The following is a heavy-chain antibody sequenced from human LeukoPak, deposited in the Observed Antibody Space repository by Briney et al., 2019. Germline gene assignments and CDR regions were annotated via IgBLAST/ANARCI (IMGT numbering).Heavy chain of an antibody. D-gene: IGHD5-24*01. CDR1: GGTFSSYA. CDR3: AREREYDGYNLVDY. CDR2: IIPILGIA. V-gene: IGHV1-69*04. J-gene: IGHJ4*02. Sequence: ASVKVSCKASGGTFSSYAISWVRQAPGQGLEWMGRIIPILGIANYAQKFQGRVTITADKSTSAAYMELSSLRSEDTAVYYCAREREYDGYNLVDYWGQGTLVTVSS.